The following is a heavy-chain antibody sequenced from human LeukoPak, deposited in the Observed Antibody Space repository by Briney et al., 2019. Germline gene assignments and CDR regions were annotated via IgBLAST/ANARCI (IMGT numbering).Heavy chain of an antibody. V-gene: IGHV5-51*01. Sequence: GESLKISCKGSGYSFTSYWIGWVRQMPGKGLEWMGIIYPGDSDTRYSPSFQGQVTISADKSISTAYLQWSSLKASDTAMYYCARHEAKYSSSWYPGGDYWGQGTLVTVSS. CDR2: IYPGDSDT. D-gene: IGHD6-13*01. CDR3: ARHEAKYSSSWYPGGDY. J-gene: IGHJ4*02. CDR1: GYSFTSYW.